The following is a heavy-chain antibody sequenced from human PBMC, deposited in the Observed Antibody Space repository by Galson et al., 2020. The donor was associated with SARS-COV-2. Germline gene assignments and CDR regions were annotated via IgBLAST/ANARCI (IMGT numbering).Heavy chain of an antibody. Sequence: SETLSLTCTVYGGSFSAYYWSWIRQPPGKGLEWIGDIYHSGRTNYNPSLKSRVTISVDTSKNQFSLNLGSVTAADAAVYYCARAPTSSGFLYYYYYGMYVWGQGTTVTVSS. D-gene: IGHD3-22*01. J-gene: IGHJ6*02. CDR1: GGSFSAYY. V-gene: IGHV4-34*01. CDR3: ARAPTSSGFLYYYYYGMYV. CDR2: IYHSGRT.